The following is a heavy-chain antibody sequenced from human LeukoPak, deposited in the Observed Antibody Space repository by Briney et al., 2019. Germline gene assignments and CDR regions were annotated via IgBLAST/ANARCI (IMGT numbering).Heavy chain of an antibody. CDR1: GFTFSSYS. J-gene: IGHJ6*03. D-gene: IGHD2-2*01. V-gene: IGHV3-21*01. CDR3: ARAELGYCSSTSCYTPLGYYYYMDV. Sequence: GGSLRLSCAASGFTFSSYSMNWVRQAPGKGLEWVSSISSSSSYIYYADSVKGRFTISRDNAKNSLYLQMNSLRAEDTAVYYCARAELGYCSSTSCYTPLGYYYYMDVWGKGTTVTVSS. CDR2: ISSSSSYI.